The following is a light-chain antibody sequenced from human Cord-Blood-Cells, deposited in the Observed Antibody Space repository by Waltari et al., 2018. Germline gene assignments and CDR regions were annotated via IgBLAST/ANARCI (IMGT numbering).Light chain of an antibody. CDR1: SSDVGGSNY. V-gene: IGLV2-14*01. CDR2: EVS. CDR3: SSYTSSSTLV. J-gene: IGLJ2*01. Sequence: QSALTQPASASGSPGHSLTISCTGTSSDVGGSNYVSWYQQPPGKAPKLMIYEVSNRPPGVSNRFSGSKSGNTASLTISGLQAEDEADYYCSSYTSSSTLVFGGGTKLTVL.